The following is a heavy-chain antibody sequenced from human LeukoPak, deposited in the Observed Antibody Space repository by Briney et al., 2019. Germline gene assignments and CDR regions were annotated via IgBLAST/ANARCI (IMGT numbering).Heavy chain of an antibody. D-gene: IGHD3-10*01. CDR2: IRHDGSNK. J-gene: IGHJ4*01. CDR1: GFIFSSYG. CDR3: ARDHLGTGSYFEY. V-gene: IGHV3-30*02. Sequence: GGSLRLSRAASGFIFSSYGIHWVRHAPGKGLGWVAFIRHDGSNKYFVDSVKGRFTISRDNSKNTLYLQMNSLRIDDTAVYYCARDHLGTGSYFEYWGHGILVTVSS.